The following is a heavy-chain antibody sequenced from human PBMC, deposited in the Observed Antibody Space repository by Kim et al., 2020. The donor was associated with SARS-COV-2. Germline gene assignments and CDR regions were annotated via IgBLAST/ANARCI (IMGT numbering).Heavy chain of an antibody. V-gene: IGHV3-23*01. CDR1: GFTFSSYA. Sequence: GGSLRLSCAASGFTFSSYAMSWVRQPPGKGLEWVSAISGSCGSTYYADSVKDRFTISIDNSKKTLYLQMNSLSAEDTAVYYCATARPELGRYYYYGRDV. D-gene: IGHD6-6*01. CDR3: ATARPELGRYYYYGRDV. CDR2: ISGSCGST. J-gene: IGHJ6*01.